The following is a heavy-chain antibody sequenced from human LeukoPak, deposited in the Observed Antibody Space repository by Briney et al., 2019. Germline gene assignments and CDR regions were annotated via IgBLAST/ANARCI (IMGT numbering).Heavy chain of an antibody. CDR2: INHSGST. V-gene: IGHV4-34*01. CDR3: ARSASYVPAATY. Sequence: SETLSLTCAVYGGSFSGYYWSWIRQPPGKGLEWIGEINHSGSTNYNPSLKSRVTISVDTSKNQSSLKLSSVTAADTAVYYCARSASYVPAATYWGQGTLVTVSS. CDR1: GGSFSGYY. J-gene: IGHJ4*02. D-gene: IGHD2-2*01.